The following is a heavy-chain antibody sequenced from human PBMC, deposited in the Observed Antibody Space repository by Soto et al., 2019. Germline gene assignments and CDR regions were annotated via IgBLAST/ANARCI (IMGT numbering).Heavy chain of an antibody. CDR1: GYTFTGYY. CDR2: INPNSGGT. CDR3: ARDPPCSSTSCYLFDY. D-gene: IGHD2-2*01. J-gene: IGHJ4*02. Sequence: ASVKVSCKASGYTFTGYYMHWVRQAPGQGLEWMGWINPNSGGTNYAQKFQGWVTMTRDTSISTAYMELSGLRSDDTAVYYCARDPPCSSTSCYLFDYWGQGTLVTVSS. V-gene: IGHV1-2*04.